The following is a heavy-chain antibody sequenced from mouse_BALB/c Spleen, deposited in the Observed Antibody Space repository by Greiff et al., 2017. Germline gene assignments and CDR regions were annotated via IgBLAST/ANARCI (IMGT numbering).Heavy chain of an antibody. J-gene: IGHJ2*01. CDR3: ARNGLGRAMITSPFCFDY. CDR1: GYSFTGYN. V-gene: IGHV1-39*01. Sequence: EVKLMESGPELEKPGASVKISCKASGYSFTGYNMNWVKQSNGKSLEWIGNIDPYYGGTSYNQKFKGKATLTVDKSSSTAYMQLKSLTSEDSAVYYCARNGLGRAMITSPFCFDYWGQGTTLTVSS. D-gene: IGHD2-4*01. CDR2: IDPYYGGT.